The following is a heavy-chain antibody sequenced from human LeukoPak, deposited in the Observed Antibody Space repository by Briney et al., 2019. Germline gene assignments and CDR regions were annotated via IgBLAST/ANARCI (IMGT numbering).Heavy chain of an antibody. Sequence: GGSLRLSCAASGFTFSSYAMSWVRQAPGKGLEWVSAISGSGGSTYYADSVKGRFTISGDSAKNSVFLQMNSLRVEDTAVYYCARDHRYAFDNWGQGTLVTVSS. V-gene: IGHV3-23*01. D-gene: IGHD5-12*01. CDR1: GFTFSSYA. J-gene: IGHJ4*02. CDR3: ARDHRYAFDN. CDR2: ISGSGGST.